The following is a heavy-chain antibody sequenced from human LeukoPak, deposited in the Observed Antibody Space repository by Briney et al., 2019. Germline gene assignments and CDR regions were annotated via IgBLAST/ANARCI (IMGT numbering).Heavy chain of an antibody. D-gene: IGHD1-26*01. CDR2: ISWDGGST. CDR1: GFTFDDYT. J-gene: IGHJ3*02. V-gene: IGHV3-43*01. Sequence: GGSLRLSCAASGFTFDDYTMHCVRQAPGKGLEWVSLISWDGGSTYYADSVKGRFTISRDNSKNSLYLQMNSLRTEDTALYYCARGGSYYEGAFDIWGQGTMVTVSS. CDR3: ARGGSYYEGAFDI.